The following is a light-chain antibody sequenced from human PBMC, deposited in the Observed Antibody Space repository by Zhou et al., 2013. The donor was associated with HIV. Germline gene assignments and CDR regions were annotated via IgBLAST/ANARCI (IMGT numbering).Light chain of an antibody. CDR1: QSVSSN. Sequence: DIVMTQSPATLSVSPGERATLSCRASQSVSSNLAWYQQKPGQAPRLLIYGASTRATGIPARFSGSGSGTEFTLTISSLQSEDFATYYCQQYHSYPRTFGGGTKVEI. CDR3: QQYHSYPRT. J-gene: IGKJ4*01. V-gene: IGKV3-15*01. CDR2: GAS.